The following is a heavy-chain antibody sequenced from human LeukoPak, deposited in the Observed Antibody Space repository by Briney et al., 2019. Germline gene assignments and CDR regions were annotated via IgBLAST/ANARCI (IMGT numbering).Heavy chain of an antibody. Sequence: GGSLRLYCAASGFTFSSYGMHWVRQAPGKGLEWVAVIWYDGSNKYYADSVKGRFTISRDNSKNTLYLQMNSLRAEDTAVYYCARDLDGYNENYFDYWGQGTLSPSPQ. CDR3: ARDLDGYNENYFDY. J-gene: IGHJ4*02. V-gene: IGHV3-33*01. CDR1: GFTFSSYG. CDR2: IWYDGSNK. D-gene: IGHD5-24*01.